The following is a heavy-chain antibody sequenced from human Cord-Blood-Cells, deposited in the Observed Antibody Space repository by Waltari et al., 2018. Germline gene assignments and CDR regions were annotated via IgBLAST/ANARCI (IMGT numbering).Heavy chain of an antibody. J-gene: IGHJ4*02. CDR3: ARHRDLAWYFDY. V-gene: IGHV4-39*01. CDR2: IYYSGST. D-gene: IGHD3-10*01. Sequence: QLQLQESGPGLVKPSETLSLTCTVSGGSISSSSYYWGWIRQPPGKGLGGIGSIYYSGSTYYNPSLKSRVTISVDTSKNQFSLKLSSVTAADTAVYYCARHRDLAWYFDYWGQGTLVTVSS. CDR1: GGSISSSSYY.